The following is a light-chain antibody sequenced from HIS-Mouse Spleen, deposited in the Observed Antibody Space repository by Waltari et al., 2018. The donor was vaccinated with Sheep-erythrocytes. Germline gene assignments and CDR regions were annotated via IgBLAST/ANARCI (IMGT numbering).Light chain of an antibody. J-gene: IGLJ1*01. CDR3: CSYAGSYNHV. CDR2: DVS. CDR1: CSDAGVYNY. Sequence: QSALTQPRSVSGSPGQSVTISCTGTCSDAGVYNYVPWYQQHPGKAPKLMIYDVSKLPSGVPDRFSGSKSGNTASLTISGLQAEDEADYYCCSYAGSYNHVFATGTKVTVL. V-gene: IGLV2-11*01.